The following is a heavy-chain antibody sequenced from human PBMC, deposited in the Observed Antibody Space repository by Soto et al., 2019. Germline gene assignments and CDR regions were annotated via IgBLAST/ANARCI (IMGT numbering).Heavy chain of an antibody. D-gene: IGHD1-1*01. CDR3: ARGRYGDY. V-gene: IGHV1-18*01. J-gene: IGHJ4*02. CDR2: ISARNGDT. Sequence: QVHLVQSGAEVKKPGASVKVSCKGSGYTFTSYGITWVRQAPGQGLEWMGWISARNGDTDYAQKLQGRVTVTRDTSTSTAYMELRSLRSDGTALYYCARGRYGDYWGQGALVTVSS. CDR1: GYTFTSYG.